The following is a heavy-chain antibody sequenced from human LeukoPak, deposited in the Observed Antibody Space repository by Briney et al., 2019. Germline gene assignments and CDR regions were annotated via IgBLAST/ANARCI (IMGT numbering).Heavy chain of an antibody. J-gene: IGHJ4*02. CDR1: GYTFSNYG. CDR2: ISGHNGDV. V-gene: IGHV1-18*01. D-gene: IGHD3-10*01. Sequence: GASVKVSFKASGYTFSNYGITWVRQALGQGLEWMGTISGHNGDVNYAPKFQGRVTMTTDTSTTTAYMELRSLRFDDAAVYYCARYNSLLRGVTTSDYWGQGTLVTVSS. CDR3: ARYNSLLRGVTTSDY.